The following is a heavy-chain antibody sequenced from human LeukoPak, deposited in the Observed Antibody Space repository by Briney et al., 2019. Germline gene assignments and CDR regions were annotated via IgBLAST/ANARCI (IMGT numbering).Heavy chain of an antibody. J-gene: IGHJ4*02. CDR3: ARDDSSGYYYVGGGY. CDR2: IDGSGQTT. Sequence: GGSLRLSCAASGLTFRSSAMSWVRLAPGKGLGWVSAIDGSGQTTYYADSVKGRFTISRDNSKNTLYLQMNSLRAEDTAVYYCARDDSSGYYYVGGGYWGQGTLVTVSS. D-gene: IGHD3-22*01. CDR1: GLTFRSSA. V-gene: IGHV3-23*01.